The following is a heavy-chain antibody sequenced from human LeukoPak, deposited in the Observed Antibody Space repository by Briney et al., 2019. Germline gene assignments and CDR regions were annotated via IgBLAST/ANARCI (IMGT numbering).Heavy chain of an antibody. D-gene: IGHD3-3*02. Sequence: PGGSLRLSCAASGVNFMPYAMTWVCQAPRKGLEWVSAISGRGGSTYYADSMKGRFAISRDNSKNTLYLQISRLRAEDTAIYYRARDILGVAFDHWGQGTLVTVSS. CDR2: ISGRGGST. CDR3: ARDILGVAFDH. CDR1: GVNFMPYA. J-gene: IGHJ4*02. V-gene: IGHV3-23*01.